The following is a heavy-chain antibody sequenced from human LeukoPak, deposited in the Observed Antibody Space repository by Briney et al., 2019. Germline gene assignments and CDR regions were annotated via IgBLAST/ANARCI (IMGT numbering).Heavy chain of an antibody. J-gene: IGHJ5*02. D-gene: IGHD2-15*01. CDR2: IYYSGST. CDR3: ASARGYCRGGSCYNWFDP. V-gene: IGHV4-39*01. CDR1: GGSISSSSYY. Sequence: SETLSLTCTVSGGSISSSSYYWGWIRQPPGKGLEWIGTIYYSGSTYYNSSLKSRVIISVDTSKNQFSLKLSSVTAADTAVYYCASARGYCRGGSCYNWFDPWGQGTLVTVSS.